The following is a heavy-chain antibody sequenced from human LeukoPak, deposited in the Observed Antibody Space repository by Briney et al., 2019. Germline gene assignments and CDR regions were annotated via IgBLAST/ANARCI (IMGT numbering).Heavy chain of an antibody. CDR3: ARVSTGFYYDSSGYVGY. V-gene: IGHV1-18*01. Sequence: EVSVKVSCKASGYTFTSYGISWVRQAPGQGLEWMGWISAYNGNTNYAQKLQGRVTMTTDTSTSTAYMELRGLRSDDTAVYYCARVSTGFYYDSSGYVGYWGQGTLVTVSS. D-gene: IGHD3-22*01. J-gene: IGHJ4*02. CDR1: GYTFTSYG. CDR2: ISAYNGNT.